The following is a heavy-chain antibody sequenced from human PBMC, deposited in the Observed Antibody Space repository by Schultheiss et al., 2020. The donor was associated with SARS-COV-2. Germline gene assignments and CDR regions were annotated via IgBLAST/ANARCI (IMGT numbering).Heavy chain of an antibody. CDR1: GFTFSSYA. J-gene: IGHJ4*02. Sequence: GGSLRLSCAASGFTFSSYAMSWVRQAPGKGLEWVSAISGSGGSTYYADSVKGRFTISRDNSKNTLYLQMNSLRAEDTAVYYCAKTSYDFWSGYYAYWGQGTLVTVSS. CDR2: ISGSGGST. D-gene: IGHD3-3*01. V-gene: IGHV3-23*01. CDR3: AKTSYDFWSGYYAY.